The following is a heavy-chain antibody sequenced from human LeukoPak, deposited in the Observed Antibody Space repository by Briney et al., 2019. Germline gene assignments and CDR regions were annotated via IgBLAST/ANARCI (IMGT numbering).Heavy chain of an antibody. CDR2: IYYSGST. Sequence: SQTLSLTCAVSGGSISRGGYYWSWIRQHPGKGLEWIGYIYYSGSTYYNPSLKSRVTISVDTSENQFSLKLRSVTAADTAVYYCARAGAMFGVRNWFDPWGQGTLVTVSS. D-gene: IGHD3-10*02. CDR1: GGSISRGGYY. J-gene: IGHJ5*02. V-gene: IGHV4-31*11. CDR3: ARAGAMFGVRNWFDP.